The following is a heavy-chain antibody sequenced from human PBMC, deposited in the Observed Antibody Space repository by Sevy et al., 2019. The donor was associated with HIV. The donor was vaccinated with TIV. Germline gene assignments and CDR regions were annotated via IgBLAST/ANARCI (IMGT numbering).Heavy chain of an antibody. V-gene: IGHV4-59*13. CDR1: SVSISDYY. J-gene: IGHJ4*02. CDR3: ARHDCSGGSCFPPSFDY. CDR2: IYSTRNI. D-gene: IGHD2-15*01. Sequence: SETLSLTYTVSSVSISDYYWSWIRQPPGRGLEWIGYIYSTRNIHYSPSLKSRVTISVDTSKNQFSLKLNSVTAADTAVYYCARHDCSGGSCFPPSFDYWGQGTLVTVSS.